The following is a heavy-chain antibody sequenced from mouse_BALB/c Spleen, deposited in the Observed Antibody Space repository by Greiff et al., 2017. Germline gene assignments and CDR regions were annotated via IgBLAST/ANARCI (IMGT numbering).Heavy chain of an antibody. CDR1: GFTFSSYA. J-gene: IGHJ4*01. CDR3: ARRGVYYDYAMDY. CDR2: ISSGGST. D-gene: IGHD2-4*01. V-gene: IGHV5-6-5*01. Sequence: EVQRVESGGGLVKPGGSLKLSCAASGFTFSSYAMSWVRQTPEKRLEWVASISSGGSTYYPDSVKGRFTISRDNARNILYLQMSSLRSEDTAMYYCARRGVYYDYAMDYWGQGTSVTVSS.